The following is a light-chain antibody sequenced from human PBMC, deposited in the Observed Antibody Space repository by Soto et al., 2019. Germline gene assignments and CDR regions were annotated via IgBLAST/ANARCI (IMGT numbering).Light chain of an antibody. J-gene: IGKJ1*01. Sequence: EKVMTQSPGTLSLSPGERATLSCRASQSVSSSYLAWYQQKPGQAPRLLIYGASSRATGIPDRFSGSGSGTDFTLTISRLEPEDFAVYYCQQYGSSPRAFGQGTKGDIK. V-gene: IGKV3-20*01. CDR3: QQYGSSPRA. CDR2: GAS. CDR1: QSVSSSY.